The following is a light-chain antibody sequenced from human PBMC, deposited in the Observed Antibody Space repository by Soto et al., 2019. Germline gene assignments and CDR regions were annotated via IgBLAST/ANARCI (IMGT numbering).Light chain of an antibody. CDR3: PQYGSSPLT. CDR1: QSVSSSY. Sequence: EIVLTQSPGTLSLYPGERATLSCRASQSVSSSYLAWYQQKPGQAPRLLIYGASSRATGIPDRFSGSGSGTDFTLTISRLEPEDFAVYYCPQYGSSPLTFGGGTKVDIK. CDR2: GAS. J-gene: IGKJ4*01. V-gene: IGKV3-20*01.